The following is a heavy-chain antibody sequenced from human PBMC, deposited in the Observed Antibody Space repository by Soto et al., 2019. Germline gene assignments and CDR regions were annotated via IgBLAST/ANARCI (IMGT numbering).Heavy chain of an antibody. Sequence: QLQLQESGPGLVKPSETLSLTCSVSGVSISATSYYWGWIRQPPGKGLEWIGSVYYTGSTYYSPSLKSRVTLSVDTSKNQFSLRLSSVTAADTAVYYCARRGQQLAVYWYFDLWGRGTVVTVSS. CDR2: VYYTGST. V-gene: IGHV4-39*01. CDR3: ARRGQQLAVYWYFDL. J-gene: IGHJ2*01. CDR1: GVSISATSYY. D-gene: IGHD6-13*01.